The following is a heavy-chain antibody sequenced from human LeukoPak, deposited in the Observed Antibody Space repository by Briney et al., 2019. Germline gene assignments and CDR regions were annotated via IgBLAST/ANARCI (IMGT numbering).Heavy chain of an antibody. Sequence: GGSLRLSCAASGFTFSSYAMSWVRQAPGKGLEWVSALSGSGNSTFYADSVKGRFTISRDNSKNTLYLQMNSLRAEDTAVYFCAKAALPLASGPGRPYYFYMDVWGKGTTVTVSS. CDR3: AKAALPLASGPGRPYYFYMDV. CDR2: LSGSGNST. CDR1: GFTFSSYA. V-gene: IGHV3-23*01. J-gene: IGHJ6*03. D-gene: IGHD3-10*01.